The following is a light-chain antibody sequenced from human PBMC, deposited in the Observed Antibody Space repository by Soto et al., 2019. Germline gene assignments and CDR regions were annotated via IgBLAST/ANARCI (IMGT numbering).Light chain of an antibody. CDR1: SGHRSYA. CDR2: LNSDGSH. V-gene: IGLV4-69*01. Sequence: QSVLTQSPSASASPGASVKLTCTLSSGHRSYAIAWHQQQAEKGPRYLMKLNSDGSHSRGDGIPDRFSGSSSGAERYLTISSLESEDEADYYCQTWGTGIVVFGGGTKLTVL. CDR3: QTWGTGIVV. J-gene: IGLJ3*02.